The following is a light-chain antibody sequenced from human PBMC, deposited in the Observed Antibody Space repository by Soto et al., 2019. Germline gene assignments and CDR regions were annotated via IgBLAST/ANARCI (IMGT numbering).Light chain of an antibody. Sequence: QSALTQPPSASGSPGQSVTISCTGTSSDVGGYNYVSWYQQHPGKAPKLMIYEVSKRPSGVPDRFSGSKSGNTASLTVSGLQAEDEADYYCSSYAASNKSYVFGTGTKLTVL. CDR1: SSDVGGYNY. CDR2: EVS. V-gene: IGLV2-8*01. J-gene: IGLJ1*01. CDR3: SSYAASNKSYV.